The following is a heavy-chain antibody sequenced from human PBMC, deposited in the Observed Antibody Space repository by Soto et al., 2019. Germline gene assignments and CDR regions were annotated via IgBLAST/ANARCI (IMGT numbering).Heavy chain of an antibody. D-gene: IGHD6-13*01. CDR1: GGSVSSGSYY. V-gene: IGHV4-61*01. J-gene: IGHJ4*02. CDR3: ATSSSWYRWVFDY. Sequence: QVQLQESGPGLVKPSETLSLTCTVFGGSVSSGSYYWSWIRQPPGKGLEWIGYIYYSGSTNYNPSLKSRVTISVDTSKNQFSLKLSSVTAADTAVYYCATSSSWYRWVFDYWGQGTLVTVSS. CDR2: IYYSGST.